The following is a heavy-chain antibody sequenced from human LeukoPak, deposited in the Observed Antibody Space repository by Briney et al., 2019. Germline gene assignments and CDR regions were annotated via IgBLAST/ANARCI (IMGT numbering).Heavy chain of an antibody. CDR2: IYYSGST. Sequence: PSETLSLTCTVSGGSISSYYWSWIRQPPGKGLEWIGYIYYSGSTNYNPSLKSRVTISVDTSKNQFSLKLSSVTAADTAVYYCARARGYSYAFDNWGQGTLVTVSS. CDR3: ARARGYSYAFDN. CDR1: GGSISSYY. V-gene: IGHV4-59*01. J-gene: IGHJ4*02. D-gene: IGHD5-18*01.